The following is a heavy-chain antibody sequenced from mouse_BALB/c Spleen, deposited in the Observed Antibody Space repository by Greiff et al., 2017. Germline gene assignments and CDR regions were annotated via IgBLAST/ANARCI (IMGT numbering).Heavy chain of an antibody. J-gene: IGHJ4*01. CDR2: IWGDGST. V-gene: IGHV2-6-7*01. Sequence: VKLQESGPGLVAPSQSLSITCTVSGFSLTDYGVNWVRQPPGKGLEWLGMIWGDGSTDYNSALKSRLSISKDNSKSQVFLKMNSLQTDDTARYYCARDTVVAMDYWGQGTSVTVSS. D-gene: IGHD1-1*01. CDR1: GFSLTDYG. CDR3: ARDTVVAMDY.